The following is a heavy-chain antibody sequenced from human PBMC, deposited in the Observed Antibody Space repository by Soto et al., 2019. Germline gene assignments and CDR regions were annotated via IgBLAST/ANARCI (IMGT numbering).Heavy chain of an antibody. J-gene: IGHJ1*01. CDR1: GGSISSYY. CDR3: ARGSYCGGDCYSFQH. CDR2: IYYSGST. D-gene: IGHD2-21*01. V-gene: IGHV4-59*01. Sequence: SETLSLTCTVSGGSISSYYWSWIRQPPGKGLEWIGYIYYSGSTNYNPSLKSRVTISVDTSKNQFSLKLSSVTAADTAVYYCARGSYCGGDCYSFQHWGQGTLVTVSS.